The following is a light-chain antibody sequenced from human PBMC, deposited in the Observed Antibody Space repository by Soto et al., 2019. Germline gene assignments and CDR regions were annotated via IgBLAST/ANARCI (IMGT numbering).Light chain of an antibody. V-gene: IGKV3-20*01. Sequence: EIVLTQSPGTLSLSPGERATLSCRASQSVSSSYLAWYQQKPGQPPSLLIYGASRRATGIPDRFRSSGSGSDFTLTISRREPEGFAVYYWQQYGTFVQGTKVDI. CDR2: GAS. J-gene: IGKJ1*01. CDR3: QQYGT. CDR1: QSVSSSY.